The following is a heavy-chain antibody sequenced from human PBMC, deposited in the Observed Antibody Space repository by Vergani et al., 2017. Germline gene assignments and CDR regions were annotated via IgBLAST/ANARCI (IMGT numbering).Heavy chain of an antibody. V-gene: IGHV1-69*04. CDR1: GGTFSSYT. Sequence: VQLVQSGAEVKKPGSSVKVSCKASGGTFSSYTISWVRQAPGQGREWMGRSIRILGIANYAQKFQGRVTITADKSTSTAYMELSSLRSEDTAVYYGARVSQLHYYCMDVWGQGTTVTVSS. D-gene: IGHD2-2*01. CDR3: ARVSQLHYYCMDV. J-gene: IGHJ6*02. CDR2: SIRILGIA.